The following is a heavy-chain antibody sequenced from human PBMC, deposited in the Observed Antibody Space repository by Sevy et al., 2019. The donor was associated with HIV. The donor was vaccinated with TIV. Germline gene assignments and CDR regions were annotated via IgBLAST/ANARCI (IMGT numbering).Heavy chain of an antibody. D-gene: IGHD1-1*01. Sequence: GGSLRLSCAASGFTFSSYRMTWVRQAPGKGLEWVSCISSTSAYINYAGSVKGRFTISRDNAKNLLYLQMDSLRAEDTAVYYCARAVLEISTWRSDYWGQGTLVTVSS. V-gene: IGHV3-21*01. J-gene: IGHJ4*02. CDR3: ARAVLEISTWRSDY. CDR2: ISSTSAYI. CDR1: GFTFSSYR.